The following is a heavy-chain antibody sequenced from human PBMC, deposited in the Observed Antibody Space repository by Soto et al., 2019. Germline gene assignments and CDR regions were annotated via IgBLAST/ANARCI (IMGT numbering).Heavy chain of an antibody. CDR3: ATDKQWGDFDY. Sequence: QVQLVQSGAEVKKPGASVKVSCKVSGYTLTELSIHWVRQAPGKGLEWMGGFDPEDGETIYARKFQGRVTITEDTSTDTAYMELSSLRSEDTAVYYCATDKQWGDFDYWGQGTLVTVSS. V-gene: IGHV1-24*01. CDR1: GYTLTELS. CDR2: FDPEDGET. J-gene: IGHJ4*02. D-gene: IGHD3-10*01.